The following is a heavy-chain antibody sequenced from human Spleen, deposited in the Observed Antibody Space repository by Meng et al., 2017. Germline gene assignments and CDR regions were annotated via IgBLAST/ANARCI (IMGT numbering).Heavy chain of an antibody. Sequence: ASVKVSCKVSDYTLTSDGFSWVRQAPGQGLQWMGWINIYNGITNYGRNFQGRVTITADKSTSTAYMELSSLRSEDTAVYFCARKAGNCITITCYSLDYWGQGTLVTVSS. D-gene: IGHD2-15*01. J-gene: IGHJ4*02. CDR2: INIYNGIT. V-gene: IGHV1-18*04. CDR1: DYTLTSDG. CDR3: ARKAGNCITITCYSLDY.